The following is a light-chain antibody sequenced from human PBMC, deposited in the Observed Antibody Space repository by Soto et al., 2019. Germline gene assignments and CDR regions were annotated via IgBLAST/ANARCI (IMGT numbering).Light chain of an antibody. Sequence: EIVLTQSPGTLSLSPVEIATLFCMASQSIATSQLAWYQQKPGQAPRLLIGASTRATGIPDRFSDSGSGTDFTLTISRLEPEDFAVYYCQQFAASPRTCGQGTKGDIK. CDR2: GAS. J-gene: IGKJ1*01. V-gene: IGKV3-20*01. CDR3: QQFAASPRT. CDR1: QSIATSQ.